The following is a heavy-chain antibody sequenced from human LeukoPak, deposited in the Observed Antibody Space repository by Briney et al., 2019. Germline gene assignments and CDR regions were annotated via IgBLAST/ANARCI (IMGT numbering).Heavy chain of an antibody. CDR2: ISYDGSNK. CDR3: AKNTVTSYYYYGMDV. V-gene: IGHV3-30*18. CDR1: GFTFSSYG. D-gene: IGHD4-17*01. Sequence: GRSLRLSCAASGFTFSSYGMHWVRQAPGKGLEWVAVISYDGSNKYYADSVKGRFTISRDNSKNTLYLQMNSLRAEDTAVYYCAKNTVTSYYYYGMDVWGQGTTVTVSS. J-gene: IGHJ6*02.